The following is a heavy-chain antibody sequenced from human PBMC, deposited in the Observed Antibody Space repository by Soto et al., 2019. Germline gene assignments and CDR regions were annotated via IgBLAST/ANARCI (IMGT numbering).Heavy chain of an antibody. J-gene: IGHJ6*03. CDR2: INPNSGGT. D-gene: IGHD2-2*01. V-gene: IGHV1-2*04. CDR1: GYTFTGYY. Sequence: ASVKVSCKASGYTFTGYYMHWVRQAPGQGLEWMGWINPNSGGTNYAQKFQGWVTMTRDTSISTAYMELSRLRSDDTAVYYCARSRYCSSTSCRYYMDVWGKGTTVTVSS. CDR3: ARSRYCSSTSCRYYMDV.